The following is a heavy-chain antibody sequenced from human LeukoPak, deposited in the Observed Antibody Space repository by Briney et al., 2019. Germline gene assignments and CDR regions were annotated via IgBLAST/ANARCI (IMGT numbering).Heavy chain of an antibody. CDR2: IYYSGST. V-gene: IGHV4-59*01. CDR1: GGSISSYY. D-gene: IGHD3-22*01. Sequence: SETLSLTCTVSGGSISSYYWSWIRQPPGKGLEWIGYIYYSGSTNYNPSLKSRVTISVDTSKNQFSLKLSSVTAADTAVCYCARDGSSGYYGLGAFDIWGQGTMVTVSS. J-gene: IGHJ3*02. CDR3: ARDGSSGYYGLGAFDI.